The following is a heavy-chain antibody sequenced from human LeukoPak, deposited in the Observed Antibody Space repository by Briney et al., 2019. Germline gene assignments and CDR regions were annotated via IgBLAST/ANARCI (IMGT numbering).Heavy chain of an antibody. J-gene: IGHJ5*02. V-gene: IGHV1-69*05. Sequence: SVKVSCKASGGTFSSYAISWVRQAPGQGLEWMGGIIPIFGTANYAQKFQGRVTITTDESTSTAYMELSSLRSEDTAVYYCARGDFWSGNLFDPWGQGTLVTVSS. CDR1: GGTFSSYA. D-gene: IGHD3-3*01. CDR2: IIPIFGTA. CDR3: ARGDFWSGNLFDP.